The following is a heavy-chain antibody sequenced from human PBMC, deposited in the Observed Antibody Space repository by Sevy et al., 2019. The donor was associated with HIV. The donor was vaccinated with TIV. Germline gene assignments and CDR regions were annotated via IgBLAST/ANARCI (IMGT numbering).Heavy chain of an antibody. CDR2: ISDNGGET. Sequence: GGSLRLSCAVSGFNFGSYSMNWVRQGPGKGLEWVAGISDNGGETYHAVSVKGRFTVARDNSMNTLFLQMNSVRAEDTAVYYCAKTIFGVVQVFDMWGQGTMVTVSS. J-gene: IGHJ3*02. CDR1: GFNFGSYS. V-gene: IGHV3-23*01. CDR3: AKTIFGVVQVFDM. D-gene: IGHD3-3*01.